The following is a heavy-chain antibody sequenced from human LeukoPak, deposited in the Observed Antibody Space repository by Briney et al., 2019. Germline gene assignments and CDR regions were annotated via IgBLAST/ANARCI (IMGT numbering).Heavy chain of an antibody. J-gene: IGHJ4*02. CDR3: AKLLGDYTFPFDY. Sequence: GGSLRLSCAASGFTFSSYAMSWVRQAPGKGLEWVSAISGSGGTTYYADSVKGRFTISRDNSKNTLYLQMNSLRAEDTAVYYCAKLLGDYTFPFDYWGQGTLVTVSS. V-gene: IGHV3-23*01. CDR2: ISGSGGTT. CDR1: GFTFSSYA. D-gene: IGHD4-17*01.